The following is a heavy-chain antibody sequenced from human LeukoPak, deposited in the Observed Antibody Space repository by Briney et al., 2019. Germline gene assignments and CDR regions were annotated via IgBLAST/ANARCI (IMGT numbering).Heavy chain of an antibody. CDR3: AREVGSSGLDY. Sequence: GGSLRLSCAVSGFTFSSYWMSWVRQAPGKGLEWVAVISYDGSNKYYADSVKGRFTISRDNSKNTLYLQMNSLRAEDTAVYYCAREVGSSGLDYWGQGTLVTVSS. V-gene: IGHV3-30-3*01. J-gene: IGHJ4*02. CDR1: GFTFSSYW. CDR2: ISYDGSNK. D-gene: IGHD6-19*01.